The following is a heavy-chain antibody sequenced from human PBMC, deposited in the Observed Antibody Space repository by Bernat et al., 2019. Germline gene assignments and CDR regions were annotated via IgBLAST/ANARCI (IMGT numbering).Heavy chain of an antibody. CDR1: GFTFSSYA. D-gene: IGHD1-26*01. Sequence: EVQLLESGGGLIQPGGSLRLSCAASGFTFSSYAMSWVRQAPGKGLEWVSTISGSGGSTYYADSVKGRFTISRDNSKNTLYLQMNRLRAEDTAVYHCAKAVVRATFHAFDIWGQGTMVTVSS. CDR3: AKAVVRATFHAFDI. CDR2: ISGSGGST. J-gene: IGHJ3*02. V-gene: IGHV3-23*01.